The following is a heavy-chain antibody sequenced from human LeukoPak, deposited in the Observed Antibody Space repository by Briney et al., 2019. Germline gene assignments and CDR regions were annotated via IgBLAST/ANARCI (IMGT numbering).Heavy chain of an antibody. J-gene: IGHJ4*02. Sequence: SETLSLTCTVSGASISSYSWSWIRQPPGRGLEWIGEINHSGSTNYNPSLKSRVTISVDTSKNQFSLKLSSVTAADTAVYYCARSPTPQYYGSGKDYWGQGTLVTVSS. V-gene: IGHV4-34*01. D-gene: IGHD3-10*01. CDR3: ARSPTPQYYGSGKDY. CDR1: GASISSYS. CDR2: INHSGST.